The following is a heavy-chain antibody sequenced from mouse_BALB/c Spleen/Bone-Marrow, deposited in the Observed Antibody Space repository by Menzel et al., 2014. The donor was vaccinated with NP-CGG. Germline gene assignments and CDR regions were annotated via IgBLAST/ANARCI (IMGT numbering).Heavy chain of an antibody. CDR2: ISSGSSTI. J-gene: IGHJ4*01. CDR3: ARCLGAYGNIGRGYAVDD. Sequence: DVKLVESGGGLVQPGGSRKLSCAASGFTFXSFGMHWVRQAPEKGLEWVAYISSGSSTIHYADTVKGRFTISRDNLKNARFLQVTSVRSEDTAMYYCARCLGAYGNIGRGYAVDDLGQGTSVTVSS. D-gene: IGHD2-1*01. CDR1: GFTFXSFG. V-gene: IGHV5-17*02.